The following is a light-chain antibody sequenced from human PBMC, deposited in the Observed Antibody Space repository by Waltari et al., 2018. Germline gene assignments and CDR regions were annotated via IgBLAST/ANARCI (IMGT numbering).Light chain of an antibody. CDR3: QQRSNWPPVT. CDR2: DAS. V-gene: IGKV3-11*01. J-gene: IGKJ4*01. Sequence: EIVLTQSPATLSLSPGARATLSCRASQSVSRYLAWYKQKPGQAPRLLIYDASNRATGIPARFSGSGSGTDFTLTISSLEPEDFAVYYCQQRSNWPPVTFGGGTKVEIK. CDR1: QSVSRY.